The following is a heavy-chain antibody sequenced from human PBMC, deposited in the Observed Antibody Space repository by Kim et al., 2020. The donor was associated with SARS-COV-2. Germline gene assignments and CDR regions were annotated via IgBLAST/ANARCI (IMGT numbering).Heavy chain of an antibody. CDR2: ISYDGSNK. CDR3: ARDKGYYDSRHDAFDI. CDR1: GFTFSSYA. Sequence: GGSLRLSCAASGFTFSSYAMHWVRQAPGKGLEWVALISYDGSNKYYADSVKGRFTISRDNSKNTLYLQMNSLRAEDTAVYYCARDKGYYDSRHDAFDIWGQGTLVTVSS. J-gene: IGHJ3*02. V-gene: IGHV3-30-3*01. D-gene: IGHD3-22*01.